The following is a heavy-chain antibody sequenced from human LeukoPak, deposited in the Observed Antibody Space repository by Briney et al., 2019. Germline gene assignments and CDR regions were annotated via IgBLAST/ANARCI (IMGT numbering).Heavy chain of an antibody. J-gene: IGHJ4*02. CDR2: IYPDDSDT. D-gene: IGHD3-22*01. V-gene: IGHV5-51*01. CDR3: ARQDSSGYLDY. Sequence: GESLKISCQGFGYNFNKYWVGWVRQLPGKGLEWMGVIYPDDSDTKYSPSFQGQVTISADKSISTAYLQWSSLKASDTAMYYCARQDSSGYLDYWGQGTLVTVSS. CDR1: GYNFNKYW.